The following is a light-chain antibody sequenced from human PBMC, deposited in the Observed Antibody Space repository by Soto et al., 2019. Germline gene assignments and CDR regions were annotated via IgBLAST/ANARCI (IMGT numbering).Light chain of an antibody. CDR2: EVS. CDR1: SSDIGGYNY. J-gene: IGLJ3*02. Sequence: QSALTQPASVSGSPGQSITISCTGPSSDIGGYNYVSWYQQYLNKAPKLIIYEVSNRPSGISNRFSASKSGNTASLTITGLQAEDEADYYCSSYTSRNTLVFGGGTKLTVL. CDR3: SSYTSRNTLV. V-gene: IGLV2-14*01.